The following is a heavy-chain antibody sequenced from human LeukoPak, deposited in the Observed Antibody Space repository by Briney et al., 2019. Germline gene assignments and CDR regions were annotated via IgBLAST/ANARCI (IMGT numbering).Heavy chain of an antibody. V-gene: IGHV4-39*01. CDR1: GGSISSSSFY. CDR3: ARLDYSDFHRRAFDV. CDR2: IFYRGST. D-gene: IGHD1-26*01. Sequence: PSETLSLTCTVSGGSISSSSFYWGWIRQPPGKGLEWIGSIFYRGSTYYNPSLKSRVTVSVDTSKNQFSLKLSSVTAADTAVYYCARLDYSDFHRRAFDVWGQGTMVTVSS. J-gene: IGHJ3*01.